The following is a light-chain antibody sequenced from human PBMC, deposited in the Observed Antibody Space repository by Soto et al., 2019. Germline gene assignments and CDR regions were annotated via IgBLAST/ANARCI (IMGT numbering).Light chain of an antibody. CDR2: DVN. J-gene: IGLJ3*02. CDR1: SSDVGGYHY. CDR3: CSYAGSNNLV. Sequence: QSALTQPRSVSGSPGQSVTLSCTGTSSDVGGYHYVSWYQHHRGKAPKIIIYDVNKRPSGVPDRFSGSKSGNTASLTISGLQTEDEADYYCCSYAGSNNLVFGGGTKLTVL. V-gene: IGLV2-11*01.